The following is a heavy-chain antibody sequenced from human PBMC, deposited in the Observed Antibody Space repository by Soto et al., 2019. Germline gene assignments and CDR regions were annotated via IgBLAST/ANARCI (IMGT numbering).Heavy chain of an antibody. CDR3: ARGGDYDILTGYGDFDY. Sequence: ASVKVSCKASGYTFTSYGISWVRQAPGRGLEWMGWISAYNGNTNYAQKLQGRVTMTTDTSTSTAYMELRSLRSDDTAVYYCARGGDYDILTGYGDFDYWGQGTLVTVSS. CDR2: ISAYNGNT. CDR1: GYTFTSYG. J-gene: IGHJ4*02. D-gene: IGHD3-9*01. V-gene: IGHV1-18*01.